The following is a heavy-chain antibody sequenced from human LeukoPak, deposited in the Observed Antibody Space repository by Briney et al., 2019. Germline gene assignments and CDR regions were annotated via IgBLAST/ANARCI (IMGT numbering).Heavy chain of an antibody. V-gene: IGHV3-23*01. CDR2: IRSGAGTT. J-gene: IGHJ4*02. CDR3: ARDLSPVVRASPMGY. D-gene: IGHD3-10*01. Sequence: NPGGSLRLSCAASGFTFSSYAMTWVRQAPGKGLEWVSVIRSGAGTTYYADSVKGRFTISRDNSKNMLYLQMNSLRAEDTAVYYCARDLSPVVRASPMGYWGQGTLVTVSS. CDR1: GFTFSSYA.